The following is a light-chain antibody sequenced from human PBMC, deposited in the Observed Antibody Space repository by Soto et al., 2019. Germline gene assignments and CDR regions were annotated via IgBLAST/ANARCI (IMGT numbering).Light chain of an antibody. CDR1: QSISSY. CDR2: AAS. CDR3: QQSYSTPWM. Sequence: DIQMTQSPSSLSASVGDRVTITCRASQSISSYLNWYQQKPGKAPKLLIYAASSLQSGVPSRFSGSVPGTDFTLTISSRQPEDFASYYCQQSYSTPWMFGQGNKLEFK. J-gene: IGKJ1*01. V-gene: IGKV1-39*01.